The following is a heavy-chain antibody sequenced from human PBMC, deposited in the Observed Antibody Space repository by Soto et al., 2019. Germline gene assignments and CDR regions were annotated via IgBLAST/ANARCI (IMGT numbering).Heavy chain of an antibody. J-gene: IGHJ6*02. CDR3: AREHGSGWYLDV. Sequence: QVLLVESGGGVVQPGRSLRLSCAASGFSFSTNTMYWVRQAPGKGLEWVAVTGNNKYYADSVKGRFTISGDNSENTLSLQMNSLRAEDTAVYYCAREHGSGWYLDVWGQGTTVAVSS. CDR2: TGNNK. V-gene: IGHV3-30-3*01. D-gene: IGHD6-19*01. CDR1: GFSFSTNT.